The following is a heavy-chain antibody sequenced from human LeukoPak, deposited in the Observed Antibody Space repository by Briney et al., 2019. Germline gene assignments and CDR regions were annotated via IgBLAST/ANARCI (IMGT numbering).Heavy chain of an antibody. CDR3: ARARAYGDYGY. D-gene: IGHD4-17*01. Sequence: PSETLSLTCTVSGGSISSYYWSWIRQPPGKGLEWIGYIYYSGSTNYNPSLESRVTISVDTSKNQFSLKLSSVTAADTAVYYCARARAYGDYGYWGQGTLVTVSS. CDR2: IYYSGST. CDR1: GGSISSYY. V-gene: IGHV4-59*01. J-gene: IGHJ4*02.